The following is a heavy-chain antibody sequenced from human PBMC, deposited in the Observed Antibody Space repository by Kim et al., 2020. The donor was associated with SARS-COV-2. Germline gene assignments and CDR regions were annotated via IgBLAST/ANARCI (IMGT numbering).Heavy chain of an antibody. CDR1: GYTLTSYA. Sequence: ASVKVSCKASGYTLTSYAMNWVRQAPGQGLEWMGWINTNTGNPTYAQGFTGRFVFSLDTSVSTAYLQISSLKAEDTAVYYCARPVVPAALRAFDIWGQGTMVTVSS. CDR3: ARPVVPAALRAFDI. J-gene: IGHJ3*02. V-gene: IGHV7-4-1*02. CDR2: INTNTGNP. D-gene: IGHD2-2*01.